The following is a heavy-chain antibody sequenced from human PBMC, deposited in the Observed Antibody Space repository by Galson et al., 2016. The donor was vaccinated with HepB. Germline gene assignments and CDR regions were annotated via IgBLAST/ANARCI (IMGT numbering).Heavy chain of an antibody. CDR2: IIPIVSTT. Sequence: SVKVSCKASGGTFSSYGISWVRQAPGQGLEWMGAIIPIVSTTKYGQKFQGRVTITADKVRKTAYMEVSSLRSADTAVYYCARVTGGDGMDVWGQGTTVTVSS. CDR1: GGTFSSYG. V-gene: IGHV1-69*06. CDR3: ARVTGGDGMDV. D-gene: IGHD1-14*01. J-gene: IGHJ6*02.